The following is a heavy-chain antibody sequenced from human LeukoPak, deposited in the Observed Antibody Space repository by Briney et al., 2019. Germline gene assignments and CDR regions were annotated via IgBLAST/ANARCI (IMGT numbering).Heavy chain of an antibody. CDR3: AKVTSGYDTRDY. D-gene: IGHD5-12*01. Sequence: GGSLRLSCAASGFTFSSYAMSWVRQAPGKGLEWVSAIGGSGGSTYYTDSVKGRFTISRDNSKNTLYLQMNSLRAEDTAVYYCAKVTSGYDTRDYWGPGNLGTVSS. J-gene: IGHJ4*02. CDR2: IGGSGGST. CDR1: GFTFSSYA. V-gene: IGHV3-23*01.